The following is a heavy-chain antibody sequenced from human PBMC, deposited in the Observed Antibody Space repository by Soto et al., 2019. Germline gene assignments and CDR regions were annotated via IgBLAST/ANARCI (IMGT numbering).Heavy chain of an antibody. V-gene: IGHV1-69*13. J-gene: IGHJ4*02. CDR3: AGGGLRLGELSLYYY. D-gene: IGHD3-16*02. Sequence: ASVKVSCKASGGTFSSYAISWVRQAPGQGLEWMGGIIPIFGTANYAQKFQGRVTITADESTSTAYMELSSLRSEDTAVYYCAGGGLRLGELSLYYYWGQGTLVTAPQ. CDR1: GGTFSSYA. CDR2: IIPIFGTA.